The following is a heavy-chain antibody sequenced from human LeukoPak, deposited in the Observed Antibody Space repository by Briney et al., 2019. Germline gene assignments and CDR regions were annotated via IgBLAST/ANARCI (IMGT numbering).Heavy chain of an antibody. CDR2: ISSSSSYI. CDR3: ARDTGIVVVPAAAYNWFDP. V-gene: IGHV3-21*01. Sequence: PGGSLRLSCAASGFTFSSYSMNWVRQAPGKGREWVSYISSSSSYIYYADSVRGRFTISRDNAKNSLYLQMNSLRAEDTAVYYCARDTGIVVVPAAAYNWFDPWGQGTLVTVSS. CDR1: GFTFSSYS. D-gene: IGHD2-2*01. J-gene: IGHJ5*02.